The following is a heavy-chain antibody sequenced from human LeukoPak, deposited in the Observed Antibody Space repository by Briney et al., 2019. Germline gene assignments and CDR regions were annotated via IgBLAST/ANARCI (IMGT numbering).Heavy chain of an antibody. D-gene: IGHD3-22*01. Sequence: PGGSLRLSCAASGFTFSSYGMHWVRQAPGKGLEWVAVISYDGSNKYYADSVKGRFTISRDNSKNTLYLQMNSLRAEDTAVYYCAKDRRYYDSSGPFDYWGQGTLVTVSS. CDR3: AKDRRYYDSSGPFDY. V-gene: IGHV3-30*18. J-gene: IGHJ4*02. CDR2: ISYDGSNK. CDR1: GFTFSSYG.